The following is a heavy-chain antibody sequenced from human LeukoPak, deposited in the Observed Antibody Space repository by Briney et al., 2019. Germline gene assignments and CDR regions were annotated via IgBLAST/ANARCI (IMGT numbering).Heavy chain of an antibody. V-gene: IGHV3-7*01. Sequence: HTGGSLRLSCAASGFIFSNYWMNWVRQAPGKGLEWVANIKQDGSEKYYVDSVKGRFTISRDNAKNSLYLQMDSLRAEDTALYYCARDYGLYSNYAWFDPWGQGTLVTVSS. D-gene: IGHD4-11*01. CDR3: ARDYGLYSNYAWFDP. CDR2: IKQDGSEK. CDR1: GFIFSNYW. J-gene: IGHJ5*02.